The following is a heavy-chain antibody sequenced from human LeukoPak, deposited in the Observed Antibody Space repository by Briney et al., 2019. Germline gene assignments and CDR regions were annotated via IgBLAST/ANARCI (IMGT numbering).Heavy chain of an antibody. D-gene: IGHD3-10*01. J-gene: IGHJ6*03. CDR3: ARGESGSGYYYMDV. CDR1: GGSISSGDYY. Sequence: SETLSLTCTVSGGSISSGDYYWSWIRQPPGKGLEWIGNIYYSGSTHYNPSLKSRLIISVDTSKNQFSLKLSSVTAADTAVYYCARGESGSGYYYMDVWGKGTTVTVSS. CDR2: IYYSGST. V-gene: IGHV4-30-4*08.